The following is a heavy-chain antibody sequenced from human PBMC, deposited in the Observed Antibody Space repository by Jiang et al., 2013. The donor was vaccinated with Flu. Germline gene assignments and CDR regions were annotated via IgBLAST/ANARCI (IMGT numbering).Heavy chain of an antibody. J-gene: IGHJ4*02. CDR2: IYYSGST. CDR3: ARQSQTAARYYFDY. D-gene: IGHD2-2*01. V-gene: IGHV4-39*01. CDR1: GGSISSSSYY. Sequence: GPGLVKPSETLSLTCTVSGGSISSSSYYWGWIRQPPGKGLEWIGSIYYSGSTYYNPSLKSRVTISVDTSKNQFSLKLSSVTAADTAVYYCARQSQTAARYYFDYWGQGTLVTVSS.